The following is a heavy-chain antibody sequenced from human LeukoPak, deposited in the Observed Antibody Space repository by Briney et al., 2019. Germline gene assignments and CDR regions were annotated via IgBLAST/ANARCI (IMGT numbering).Heavy chain of an antibody. D-gene: IGHD3-3*01. J-gene: IGHJ3*02. V-gene: IGHV3-7*01. CDR1: GFTFSSYW. CDR2: IKQDGSEK. CDR3: ARDARRFLEWPHAFDI. Sequence: GSLRLSCAASGFTFSSYWMSWVRQAPGKGLEWVANIKQDGSEKYYVDSVKGRFTISRDNAKNSLYLQMNSLRAEDTAVYYCARDARRFLEWPHAFDIWGQGTMVTVSS.